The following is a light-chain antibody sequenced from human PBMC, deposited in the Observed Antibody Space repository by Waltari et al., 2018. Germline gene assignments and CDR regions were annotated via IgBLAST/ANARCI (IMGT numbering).Light chain of an antibody. J-gene: IGLJ2*01. V-gene: IGLV2-14*01. CDR2: DVN. Sequence: QSALTQPASVSGSPGQSITISCTGTSSDVDGYNFVSWYQQHPGKAPKLIIYDVNNRPSGVSNRFSGSKSGNTASLTISGLQAEDEADYYCSSYASSSALAFGGGTTLTVL. CDR1: SSDVDGYNF. CDR3: SSYASSSALA.